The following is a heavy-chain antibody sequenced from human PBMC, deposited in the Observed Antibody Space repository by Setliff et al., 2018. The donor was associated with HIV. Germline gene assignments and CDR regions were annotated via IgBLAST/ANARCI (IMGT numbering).Heavy chain of an antibody. CDR2: IFNTGST. CDR1: GDSISSDDHY. V-gene: IGHV4-30-4*08. Sequence: SETLSLTCTVSGDSISSDDHYWSWIRQTPGKGLEWIGYIFNTGSTYYKSSLASRLTMSIDTSRNQFSLKLRSVTAADTAIYFCARGKGGLVGPAEFDYWGPGTLVTVSS. CDR3: ARGKGGLVGPAEFDY. J-gene: IGHJ4*02. D-gene: IGHD1-26*01.